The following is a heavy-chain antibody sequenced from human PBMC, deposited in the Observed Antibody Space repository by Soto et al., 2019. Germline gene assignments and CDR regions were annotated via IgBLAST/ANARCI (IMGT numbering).Heavy chain of an antibody. CDR3: AKDQGSGYDYRGYFDY. Sequence: QVQLVESGGGVVQPGRSLRLSCAASGFTFSSYGMHWVRQAPGKGLEWVAVISYDGSNKYYADSVKGRFTISRDNSKNALYLQMTGLRAEDTALYYCAKDQGSGYDYRGYFDYGGQGTLVIVAS. J-gene: IGHJ4*02. CDR1: GFTFSSYG. CDR2: ISYDGSNK. D-gene: IGHD5-12*01. V-gene: IGHV3-30*18.